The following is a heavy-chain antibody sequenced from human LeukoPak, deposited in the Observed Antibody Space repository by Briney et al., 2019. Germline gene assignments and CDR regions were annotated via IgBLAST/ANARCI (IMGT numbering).Heavy chain of an antibody. CDR2: IRSKAHGGTT. D-gene: IGHD2-15*01. J-gene: IGHJ4*02. CDR1: GFTFGDYA. Sequence: PGRALRLSCTAPGFTFGDYAMSWFRQAPGEGLEWVGFIRSKAHGGTTEYAASVKGRFTISRDDSKSIAYLQMDSLKTEDTAVYYCTRAGRYCSGGSCDSFYWGQGTLVTVSS. V-gene: IGHV3-49*03. CDR3: TRAGRYCSGGSCDSFY.